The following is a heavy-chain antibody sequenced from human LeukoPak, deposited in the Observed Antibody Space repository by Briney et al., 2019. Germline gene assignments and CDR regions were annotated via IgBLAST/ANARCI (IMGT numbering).Heavy chain of an antibody. J-gene: IGHJ5*02. CDR1: GGSISSGSYY. V-gene: IGHV4-61*02. CDR3: ARDGYCSGGSCYNWFDP. D-gene: IGHD2-15*01. CDR2: IYTSGST. Sequence: PSETLSLTCTVSGGSISSGSYYWSWIRQPAGKGLEWIGRIYTSGSTNYNPSLKSRVTISVDTSKNQFSLKLSSVTAADTAVYYCARDGYCSGGSCYNWFDPWGQGTLVTVSS.